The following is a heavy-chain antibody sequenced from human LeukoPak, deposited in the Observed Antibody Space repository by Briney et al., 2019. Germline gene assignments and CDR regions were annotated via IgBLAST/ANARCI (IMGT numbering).Heavy chain of an antibody. CDR2: IIPIFGTA. CDR3: ARELLVGATYTAFDY. CDR1: GGTFSSYA. Sequence: ASVKVSCKASGGTFSSYAISWVRQAPGQGLEWMGGIIPIFGTANYAQKFQGRVTITADESTSTAYMELSSLRSEDTAVYYCARELLVGATYTAFDYWGQGTLVTVSS. D-gene: IGHD1-26*01. V-gene: IGHV1-69*13. J-gene: IGHJ4*02.